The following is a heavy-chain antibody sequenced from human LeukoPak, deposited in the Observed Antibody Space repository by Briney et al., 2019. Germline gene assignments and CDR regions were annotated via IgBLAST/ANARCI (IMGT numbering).Heavy chain of an antibody. J-gene: IGHJ5*02. CDR3: ARTDYSGSGSFYDNWFDP. D-gene: IGHD3-10*01. V-gene: IGHV4-59*01. CDR1: GGSIGSSISSFY. Sequence: PSGTLSLTCTVSGGSIGSSISSFYWSWIRQPPGKGLEWIGYIYYNGNTNYNPSLKSRVTMSVDTMSVDTSKKQFSLELSSVTAADTAVYYCARTDYSGSGSFYDNWFDPWGQGTLVTVSS. CDR2: IYYNGNT.